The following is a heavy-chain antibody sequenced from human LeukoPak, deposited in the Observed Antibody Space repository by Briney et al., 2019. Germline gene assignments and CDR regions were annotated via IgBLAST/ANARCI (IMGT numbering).Heavy chain of an antibody. CDR2: ISSSGSTI. CDR3: ASFKGGFGELLAYFDY. CDR1: GFTFSSYW. Sequence: PGGSLRLSCAASGFTFSSYWMNWVRQAPGKGLEWVSYISSSGSTIYYADSVKGRFTISRDNAKNSLYLQMNSLRAEDTAVYYCASFKGGFGELLAYFDYWGQGTLVTVSS. D-gene: IGHD3-10*01. J-gene: IGHJ4*02. V-gene: IGHV3-48*04.